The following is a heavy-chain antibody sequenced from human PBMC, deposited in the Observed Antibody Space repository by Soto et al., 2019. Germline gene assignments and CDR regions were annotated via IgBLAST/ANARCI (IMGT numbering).Heavy chain of an antibody. CDR1: NGSFSVYY. V-gene: IGHV4-34*01. D-gene: IGHD4-4*01. CDR3: ARDSTRRGSCDI. J-gene: IGHJ3*02. Sequence: QVQLQQWGAGLLKPSETLSLTCAVYNGSFSVYYWTWIRQPPGKGLEWIGEMNHSGSTNYNPSLKGRVIMSVDTSKNQFSLKLTSVTAADTAVYYCARDSTRRGSCDIWGQGTMVTVSS. CDR2: MNHSGST.